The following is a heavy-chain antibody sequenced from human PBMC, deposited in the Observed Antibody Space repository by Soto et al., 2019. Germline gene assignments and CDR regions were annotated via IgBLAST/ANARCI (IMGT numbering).Heavy chain of an antibody. Sequence: SETLSLTCAVYGGSFSGYYWSWIRQPPGKGLEWIGEINHSGSTNYNPSLKSRVTISVDTSKNQFSLKLSSVTAVDTAVYYCARGRRRYIAAAGSDRSWFDPWGQGTLVTVSS. D-gene: IGHD6-13*01. CDR2: INHSGST. J-gene: IGHJ5*02. V-gene: IGHV4-34*01. CDR3: ARGRRRYIAAAGSDRSWFDP. CDR1: GGSFSGYY.